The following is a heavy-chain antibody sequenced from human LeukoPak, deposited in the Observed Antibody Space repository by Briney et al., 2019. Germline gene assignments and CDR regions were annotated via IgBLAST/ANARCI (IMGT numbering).Heavy chain of an antibody. V-gene: IGHV4-59*12. CDR1: GGSITNYF. CDR3: ARGLSIVVVPGATFWFEP. CDR2: IYYSGST. Sequence: SETLSLTCTVSGGSITNYFWSWIRQPPGKGLEWIGYIYYSGSTNYNSSLKSRVTISVDTSKNQFSLKLSSVTAADTAVYHCARGLSIVVVPGATFWFEPWGQGTLVTVSS. J-gene: IGHJ5*02. D-gene: IGHD2-2*01.